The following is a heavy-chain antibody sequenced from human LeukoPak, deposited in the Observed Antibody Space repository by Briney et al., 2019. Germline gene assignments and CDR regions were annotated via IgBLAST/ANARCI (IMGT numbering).Heavy chain of an antibody. CDR1: GFTFSSYA. D-gene: IGHD3-22*01. Sequence: GGSLRLSCAASGFTFSSYAMSWVRQAPGKGLEWVLAISGSVGSTYYADSVKGRFTITRDDSNNTLYLQMNSLRAEDTAVYYCAKDMTLTGYYYDKEDAFDIWGQGTMVTVSS. CDR3: AKDMTLTGYYYDKEDAFDI. J-gene: IGHJ3*02. CDR2: ISGSVGST. V-gene: IGHV3-23*01.